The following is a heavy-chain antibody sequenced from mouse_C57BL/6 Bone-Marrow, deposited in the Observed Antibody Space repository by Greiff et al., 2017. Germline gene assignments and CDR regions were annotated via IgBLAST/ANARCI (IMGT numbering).Heavy chain of an antibody. CDR3: TVNYESSADY. CDR2: INPSNGGT. Sequence: QVQLKQPGTELVKPGASVKMSCKASGYTFTSYWMHWVKQRPGQGLEWIGNINPSNGGTNYNEMFKSKATLTVDKSSSTAYMQLSSLASDDSAVYYCTVNYESSADYWGQGTTLTVSA. V-gene: IGHV1-53*01. D-gene: IGHD1-1*01. CDR1: GYTFTSYW. J-gene: IGHJ2*01.